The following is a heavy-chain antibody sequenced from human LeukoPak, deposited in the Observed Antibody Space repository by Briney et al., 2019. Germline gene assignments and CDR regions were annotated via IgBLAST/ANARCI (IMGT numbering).Heavy chain of an antibody. J-gene: IGHJ3*02. CDR1: GHTFTSYD. V-gene: IGHV1-8*02. CDR3: AREFPPPDAFDI. Sequence: ASVKVSCKASGHTFTSYDINWVRQATGQGLEWMGWMNPNSGNTGYAQKFQGRVTMTRNTSISTAYMELSSLRSEDTAVYYCAREFPPPDAFDIWGQGTMVTVSS. CDR2: MNPNSGNT.